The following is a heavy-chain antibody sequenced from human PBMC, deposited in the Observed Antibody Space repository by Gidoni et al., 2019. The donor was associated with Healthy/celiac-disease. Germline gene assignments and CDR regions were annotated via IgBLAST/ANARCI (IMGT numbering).Heavy chain of an antibody. CDR2: ISGSGGST. D-gene: IGHD5-18*01. V-gene: IGHV3-23*01. CDR1: GFTLSSYA. CDR3: AKDPRGVRGYSYGKGYFDY. Sequence: EVQLLESRGGLVQPGGSLRLSCAASGFTLSSYAMSWVRQAPGKGLEWVSAISGSGGSTYYADAVKGRFTISRDNSKNTLYLQMNSLRAEDTAVYYCAKDPRGVRGYSYGKGYFDYWGQGTLVTVSS. J-gene: IGHJ4*02.